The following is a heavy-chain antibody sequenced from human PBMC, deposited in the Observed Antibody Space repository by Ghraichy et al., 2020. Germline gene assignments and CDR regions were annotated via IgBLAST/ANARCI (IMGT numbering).Heavy chain of an antibody. V-gene: IGHV1-8*02. CDR2: MNPNSGNT. Sequence: ASVKVSCKAAGYTFTSYDINWVRQATGQGLEWMGWMNPNSGNTGYAQKFQGRVTMTRNTSISTAYMELSSLRSEDTAVYYCARGQLLYNWNVRALGYWGQGTLVTVSS. D-gene: IGHD1-20*01. CDR1: GYTFTSYD. CDR3: ARGQLLYNWNVRALGY. J-gene: IGHJ4*02.